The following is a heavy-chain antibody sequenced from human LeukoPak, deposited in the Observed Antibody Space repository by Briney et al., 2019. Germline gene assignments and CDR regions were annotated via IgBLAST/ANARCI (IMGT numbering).Heavy chain of an antibody. V-gene: IGHV4-59*01. Sequence: SETLSLTCTVSGGSISSYYWSWIRQPPGKGLEWIGYIYYSGSINYNPSLKSRVTISVDTSKNQFSLKLSSVTAADTAVYYCARVFGGDKYAGATNPDYWGQGTLVTVSS. CDR2: IYYSGSI. CDR3: ARVFGGDKYAGATNPDY. D-gene: IGHD2-21*02. CDR1: GGSISSYY. J-gene: IGHJ4*02.